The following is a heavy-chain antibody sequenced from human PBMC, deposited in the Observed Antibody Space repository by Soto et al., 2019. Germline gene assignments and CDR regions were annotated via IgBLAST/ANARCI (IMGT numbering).Heavy chain of an antibody. CDR1: GYTFTRYY. V-gene: IGHV1-46*03. D-gene: IGHD3-10*01. J-gene: IGHJ4*02. Sequence: ASVKVSCKASGYTFTRYYMHWVRQDPGQGLEWMGIINPSGGSTSYAQKFQGRVTMTRDTATSTVYMELSSLRSEDTAVYYCARDFGYYYGSGSYYNSGYPDYWGQGTLVTVSS. CDR3: ARDFGYYYGSGSYYNSGYPDY. CDR2: INPSGGST.